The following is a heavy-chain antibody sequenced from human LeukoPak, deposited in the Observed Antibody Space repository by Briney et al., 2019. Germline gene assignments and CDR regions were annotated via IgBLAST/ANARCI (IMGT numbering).Heavy chain of an antibody. D-gene: IGHD6-19*01. Sequence: SETLSLTCTVSGGSISSGGYYWSWIRQHPGKGLEWIGYIYYSGSTYYNPSLKSRVTISVDTSKNQFSLKLSFVTAADTAVYYCARESVAVASYYFDYWGQGTLVTVSS. J-gene: IGHJ4*02. V-gene: IGHV4-31*03. CDR1: GGSISSGGYY. CDR3: ARESVAVASYYFDY. CDR2: IYYSGST.